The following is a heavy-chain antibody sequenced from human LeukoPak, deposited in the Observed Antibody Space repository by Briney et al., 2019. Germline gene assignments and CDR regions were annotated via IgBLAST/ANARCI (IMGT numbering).Heavy chain of an antibody. V-gene: IGHV3-9*03. CDR3: ARDNSGSYSPDDY. CDR1: GFTFDDYA. CDR2: ISWNSGSI. D-gene: IGHD1-26*01. Sequence: GGSLRLSCAASGFTFDDYAMHWVRQAPGKGLEWVSGISWNSGSIGYADSVKGRFTISRDNAKNSLYLQMNSLRAEDMALYYCARDNSGSYSPDDYWGQGTLVTVSS. J-gene: IGHJ4*02.